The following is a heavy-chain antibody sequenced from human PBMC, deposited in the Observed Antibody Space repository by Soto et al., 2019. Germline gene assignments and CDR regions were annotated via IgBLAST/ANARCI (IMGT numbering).Heavy chain of an antibody. CDR3: ARSIRVQQQLVRGYYFDY. D-gene: IGHD6-13*01. CDR1: GDPISSFY. J-gene: IGHJ4*02. CDR2: IYYSGST. V-gene: IGHV4-59*08. Sequence: QVQLQESGPGLVKPSETLSLTCTVSGDPISSFYWSWIRQPPGKGLEWIGYIYYSGSTNYNPSLKSRGTISVDVSKNPFSLEMSSVTAADTAVYYCARSIRVQQQLVRGYYFDYWGQGTLVTVSS.